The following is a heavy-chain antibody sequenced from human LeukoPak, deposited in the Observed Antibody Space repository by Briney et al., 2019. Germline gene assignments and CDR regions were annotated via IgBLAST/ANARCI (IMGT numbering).Heavy chain of an antibody. J-gene: IGHJ3*02. CDR2: INSNSGDT. CDR3: ARDEGAAPDNAYDI. V-gene: IGHV1-2*04. CDR1: GYTFTDYY. D-gene: IGHD6-6*01. Sequence: GASVKVSCKTSGYTFTDYYIHWVRQAPGQGLEWMGWINSNSGDTKYAQNFQGWVTMTRDTSISTAYMELSRLTSDDTAMYYCARDEGAAPDNAYDIWGQGTMVTVSS.